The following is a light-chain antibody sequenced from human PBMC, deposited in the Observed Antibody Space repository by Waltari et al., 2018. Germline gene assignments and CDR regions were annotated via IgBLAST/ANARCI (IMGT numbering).Light chain of an antibody. Sequence: QSVLTQPPSMSGAPGQKVTIPCTGGSSNFGAGYDVHWYQQFPGSAPKLLIFGNTTRPSGVPGRFSGSRSGTSASLAIAGLQSEDEAVYYCQSYDSSLSASVFGGGTTLTVL. V-gene: IGLV1-40*01. CDR2: GNT. CDR1: SSNFGAGYD. J-gene: IGLJ3*02. CDR3: QSYDSSLSASV.